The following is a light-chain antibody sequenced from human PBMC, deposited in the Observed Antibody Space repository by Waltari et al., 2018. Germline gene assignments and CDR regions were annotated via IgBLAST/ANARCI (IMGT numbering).Light chain of an antibody. J-gene: IGKJ2*01. CDR3: QQYFRAPYT. V-gene: IGKV4-1*01. Sequence: DIVLTQSPDSLAVSLGERATINCKSSQSVLYSSRDKNYLTWYQQKPGQPPNLLISLASARASGVPDRFSGSGSGTDFTLTISSLQAEDVAVYYCQQYFRAPYTFGQGTKLEIK. CDR2: LAS. CDR1: QSVLYSSRDKNY.